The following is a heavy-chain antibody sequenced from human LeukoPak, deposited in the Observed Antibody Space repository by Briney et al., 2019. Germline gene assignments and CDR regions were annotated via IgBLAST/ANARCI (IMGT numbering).Heavy chain of an antibody. Sequence: GSSVKVSCKASGGTFSSYAISWVRQAPGQGLEWMGGIIPIFGTANYAQKFQGRVTITADESTSTAYMELSSLRSEDTAVYYSARLVRGVIPFDYWGQGTLVTVSS. D-gene: IGHD3-10*01. J-gene: IGHJ4*02. V-gene: IGHV1-69*01. CDR2: IIPIFGTA. CDR3: ARLVRGVIPFDY. CDR1: GGTFSSYA.